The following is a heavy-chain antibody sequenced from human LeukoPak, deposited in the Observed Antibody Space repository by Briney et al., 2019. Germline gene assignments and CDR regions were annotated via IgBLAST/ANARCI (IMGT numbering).Heavy chain of an antibody. V-gene: IGHV4-59*01. CDR3: ARELSDYGDYRYFDL. Sequence: SETLSLTCTVSGGSISSYYWSWIRQPLGKGLEWIGYIYYSGSTNYNPSLKSRVTISVDTSKNQFSLKLSSVTAADTAVCYCARELSDYGDYRYFDLWGRGTLVTVSS. CDR1: GGSISSYY. D-gene: IGHD4-17*01. CDR2: IYYSGST. J-gene: IGHJ2*01.